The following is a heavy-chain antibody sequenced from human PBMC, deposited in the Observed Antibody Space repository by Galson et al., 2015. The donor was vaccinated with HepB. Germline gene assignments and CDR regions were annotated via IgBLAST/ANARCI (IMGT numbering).Heavy chain of an antibody. J-gene: IGHJ4*02. CDR3: ARRGFGELVDY. CDR1: GYSFNGYG. Sequence: SVKVSCKASGYSFNGYGISWVRQAPGQGLEWMGWVSAYKGNTYYAQNLQGRVTMTKDTSTSTACMELRSLRSDDTAVYYCARRGFGELVDYWGQGTLVTISS. D-gene: IGHD3-10*01. CDR2: VSAYKGNT. V-gene: IGHV1-18*01.